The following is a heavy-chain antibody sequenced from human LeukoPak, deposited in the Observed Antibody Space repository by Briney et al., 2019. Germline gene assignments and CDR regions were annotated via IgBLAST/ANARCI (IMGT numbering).Heavy chain of an antibody. Sequence: SCKASGGTFSSYGMHWVRQAPGKGLEWVAFIRYDGSNKYYADSVKGRFTISRGNSKNTLYLQMNSLRAEDTAVYYCAKNLNRGFDYWGQGTLVTVSS. CDR3: AKNLNRGFDY. CDR1: GGTFSSYG. V-gene: IGHV3-30*02. D-gene: IGHD1-14*01. CDR2: IRYDGSNK. J-gene: IGHJ4*02.